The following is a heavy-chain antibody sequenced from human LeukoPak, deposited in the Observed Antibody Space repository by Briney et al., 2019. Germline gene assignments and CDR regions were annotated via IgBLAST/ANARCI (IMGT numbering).Heavy chain of an antibody. CDR3: ARDRAAADLDY. CDR2: IWYDGSNK. Sequence: PGGSLRLSCAASGFTFSSYGMHWVRQAAGKGLEWVAVIWYDGSNKFYADSVKGRFTISRDYSKNTLYLQMNSLRAEDTAVYYCARDRAAADLDYWGQGTLVTVSS. CDR1: GFTFSSYG. D-gene: IGHD6-13*01. J-gene: IGHJ4*02. V-gene: IGHV3-33*01.